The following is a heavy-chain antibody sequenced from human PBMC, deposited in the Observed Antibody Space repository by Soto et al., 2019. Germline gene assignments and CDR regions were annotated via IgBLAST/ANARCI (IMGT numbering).Heavy chain of an antibody. CDR1: GFTFSSYA. CDR3: AKGVVVVAATLWYFDY. Sequence: GGSLRLSCAASGFTFSSYAMSWVRQAPGKGLEWVSAISGSGGSTYYADSVKGRFTISRDNSKNTLYLQMNSLRAEDTAVYYCAKGVVVVAATLWYFDYWGQGTLVTVSS. J-gene: IGHJ4*02. D-gene: IGHD2-15*01. V-gene: IGHV3-23*01. CDR2: ISGSGGST.